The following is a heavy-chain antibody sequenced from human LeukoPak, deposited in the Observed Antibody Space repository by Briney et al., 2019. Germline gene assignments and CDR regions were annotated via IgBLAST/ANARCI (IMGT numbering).Heavy chain of an antibody. D-gene: IGHD1-7*01. CDR3: AKGLTGTSYYYYGMDV. CDR2: ISWNSGSI. CDR1: GFTFSSYA. J-gene: IGHJ6*02. Sequence: PGGSLRLSCAASGFTFSSYATSWVRQAPGKGLEWVSGISWNSGSIGYADSVKGRFTISRDNAKNSLYLQMNSLRAEDTALYYCAKGLTGTSYYYYGMDVWGQGTTVTVSS. V-gene: IGHV3-9*01.